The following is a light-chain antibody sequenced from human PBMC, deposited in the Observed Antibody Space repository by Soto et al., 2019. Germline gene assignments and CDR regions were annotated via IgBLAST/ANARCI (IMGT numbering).Light chain of an antibody. CDR2: GAS. CDR1: QSVTSSF. J-gene: IGKJ2*01. V-gene: IGKV3-20*01. CDR3: QQYSYSSYT. Sequence: EIVLTQSPGTLSLSPGERATLSCRASQSVTSSFLAWYQHKPGQAPRLVIFGASRRATGIPDRFSGSGSGTEFTLTISRLEPEDFAVYYCQQYSYSSYTFGQGTKLEIK.